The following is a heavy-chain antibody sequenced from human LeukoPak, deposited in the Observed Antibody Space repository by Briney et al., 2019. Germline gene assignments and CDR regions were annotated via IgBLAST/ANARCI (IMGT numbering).Heavy chain of an antibody. CDR2: IKQDGSEK. D-gene: IGHD3-9*01. CDR3: ARDFDGFDY. CDR1: GFTFSSYW. Sequence: PGGSLRLSCAASGFTFSSYWMIWVRRAPGKELEWVANIKQDGSEKSYVDSVKGRFTISRDNAKNSLYLQMNSLRAEATAVYYCARDFDGFDYWGQGTLVTVSS. J-gene: IGHJ4*02. V-gene: IGHV3-7*01.